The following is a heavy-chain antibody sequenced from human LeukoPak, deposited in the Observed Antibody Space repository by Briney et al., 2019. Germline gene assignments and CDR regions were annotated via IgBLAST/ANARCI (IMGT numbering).Heavy chain of an antibody. J-gene: IGHJ6*03. V-gene: IGHV4-61*02. CDR3: ARLKFYDSTGYSPGHYMDV. CDR2: LYPGVST. D-gene: IGHD3-22*01. Sequence: SETLSLTCTVSGGSISSSSYYWSWIRQTAGKGLEWIGRLYPGVSTNYNPSLKSRVTMSVDTSKNQFALKLSAVTAADTAVYYCARLKFYDSTGYSPGHYMDVWGKGTTVTVSS. CDR1: GGSISSSSYY.